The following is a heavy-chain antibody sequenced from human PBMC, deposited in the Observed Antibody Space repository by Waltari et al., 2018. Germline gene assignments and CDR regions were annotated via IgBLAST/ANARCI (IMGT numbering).Heavy chain of an antibody. J-gene: IGHJ4*02. D-gene: IGHD2-8*01. CDR2: IWHDGSNE. V-gene: IGHV3-33*08. Sequence: QVQLVESGGGVVQPGRSLRLSCAASGFTFSNYGMHWVRQAPGKGLEWVAVIWHDGSNEYYGDSVKGRFTIYRDNSKNMLYLQINSLRAEDTAMYYCAANFDFWGQGTLVTVSS. CDR1: GFTFSNYG. CDR3: AANFDF.